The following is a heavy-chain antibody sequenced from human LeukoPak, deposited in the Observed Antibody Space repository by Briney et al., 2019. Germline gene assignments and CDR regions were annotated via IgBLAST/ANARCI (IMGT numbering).Heavy chain of an antibody. CDR2: IYYSGTT. D-gene: IGHD3-22*01. J-gene: IGHJ4*02. CDR1: GGSIRSTTNF. Sequence: KPSETLSLTCTVSGGSIRSTTNFWGWIRQPPGKGLEWVGTIYYSGTTYYDPSLEGRVTISVDTSKNQLSLKLSSVTAADTAVYYCARRGYFDSSGYLFWGQGTLVTVSS. CDR3: ARRGYFDSSGYLF. V-gene: IGHV4-39*01.